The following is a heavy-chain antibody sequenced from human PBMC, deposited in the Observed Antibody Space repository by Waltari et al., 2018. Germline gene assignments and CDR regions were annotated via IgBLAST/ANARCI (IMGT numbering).Heavy chain of an antibody. J-gene: IGHJ4*02. Sequence: QVQLQQWGAGLLKPSETLSLTCAVYGGSFSGYYWSWIRQPPGKGLEWIGEINHSGSTNYNPSLKSRVTISVDTSKNQFSLKLSSVTAADTAVYYCARGESGSRAGGYWGQGTLVTVSS. D-gene: IGHD1-26*01. CDR3: ARGESGSRAGGY. CDR1: GGSFSGYY. CDR2: INHSGST. V-gene: IGHV4-34*01.